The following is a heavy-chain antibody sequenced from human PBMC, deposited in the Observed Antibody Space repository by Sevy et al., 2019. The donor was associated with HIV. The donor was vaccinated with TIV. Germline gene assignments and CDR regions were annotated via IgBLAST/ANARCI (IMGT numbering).Heavy chain of an antibody. V-gene: IGHV3-30*02. CDR3: ASDILTGSDY. J-gene: IGHJ4*02. D-gene: IGHD3-9*01. Sequence: WGSLRLSCAASGFTFSSYGMHWVRHAPGKGLEWVAFIFYDGSDEYYADSVKGRFTISRDNSKNTLYLQMNSLRAADTAVYYCASDILTGSDYWGQGTLVTVSS. CDR1: GFTFSSYG. CDR2: IFYDGSDE.